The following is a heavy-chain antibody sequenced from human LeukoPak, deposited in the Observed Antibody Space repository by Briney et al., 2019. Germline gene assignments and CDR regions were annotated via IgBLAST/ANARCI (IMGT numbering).Heavy chain of an antibody. V-gene: IGHV1-8*01. CDR2: MNPNSGNT. Sequence: GASVKVSCKASGYTFTNFDINWLRQATGQGLEWMGWMNPNSGNTGYAQKFQGRVTMTRNTSISTAYMELSSLRSEDTAVYYCAREELGVMFWFDPWGQGTLVTVSS. CDR3: AREELGVMFWFDP. J-gene: IGHJ5*02. CDR1: GYTFTNFD. D-gene: IGHD3-16*01.